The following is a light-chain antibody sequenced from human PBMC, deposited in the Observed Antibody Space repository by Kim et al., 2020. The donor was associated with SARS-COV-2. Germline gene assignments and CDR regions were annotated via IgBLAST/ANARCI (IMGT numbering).Light chain of an antibody. CDR2: GAS. CDR3: QQYNYWPALT. J-gene: IGKJ4*01. Sequence: PGEGVTRSCRASQSVTNSLAWYQHKPGQAPRLLIYGASTRATGIPARFSGSVSGTEFTLTISSLQSEDFAVYYCQQYNYWPALTFGGGTKLEI. V-gene: IGKV3-15*01. CDR1: QSVTNS.